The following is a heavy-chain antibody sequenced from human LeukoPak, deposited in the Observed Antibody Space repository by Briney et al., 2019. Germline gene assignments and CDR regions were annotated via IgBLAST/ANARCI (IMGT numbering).Heavy chain of an antibody. CDR3: ATVRYSGYYFDY. D-gene: IGHD5-12*01. CDR2: FDPEDGET. CDR1: GYTLTELS. V-gene: IGHV1-24*01. J-gene: IGHJ4*02. Sequence: GASVKVSCKVSGYTLTELSMHWVRQALGKGLEWMGGFDPEDGETIYAQKFQGRVTMTEDTSTDTAYMELSSLRSEDTAVYYCATVRYSGYYFDYWGQGTLVTVSS.